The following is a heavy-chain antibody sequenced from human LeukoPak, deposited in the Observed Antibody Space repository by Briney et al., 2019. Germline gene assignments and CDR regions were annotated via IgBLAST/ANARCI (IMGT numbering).Heavy chain of an antibody. CDR1: GFTVSSNY. V-gene: IGHV3-53*01. D-gene: IGHD3-10*01. CDR3: ARGRYYGSGSYLAFDI. Sequence: GRSLRLSCAASGFTVSSNYMSWVRQAPGKGLEWVSVIYSGGSTYYADSVKGRFTISRDNSKNTLYLQMNSLRAEDTAVYYCARGRYYGSGSYLAFDIWGQGTMVTVSS. J-gene: IGHJ3*02. CDR2: IYSGGST.